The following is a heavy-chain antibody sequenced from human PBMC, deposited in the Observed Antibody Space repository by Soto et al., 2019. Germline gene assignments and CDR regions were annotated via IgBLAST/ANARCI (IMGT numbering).Heavy chain of an antibody. CDR2: IYHSGST. CDR3: ARRRTGSDY. Sequence: PSEPRSVNCRVGGDSICRGSSYCNWIRQPPGKGLEWVGSIYHSGSTYYNPSLKSRVTISAATSKSQFSLDLNSVTAADTAVYYCARRRTGSDYWGQGILVTVSS. CDR1: GDSICRGSSY. V-gene: IGHV4-38-2*01. J-gene: IGHJ4*02. D-gene: IGHD2-15*01.